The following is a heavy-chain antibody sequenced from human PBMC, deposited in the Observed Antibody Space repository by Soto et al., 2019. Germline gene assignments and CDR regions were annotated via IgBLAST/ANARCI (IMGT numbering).Heavy chain of an antibody. V-gene: IGHV3-23*01. CDR2: ISGNGGSK. D-gene: IGHD1-26*01. CDR3: ARVQWELLLYYYGMDV. J-gene: IGHJ6*02. Sequence: GGSLRLSCAASGFTFSSYAMSWVRQAPGKGLEWVSVISGNGGSKYHADSVKGRFTISRDNSKNTLYLQMNSLRAEDTAVYYCARVQWELLLYYYGMDVWGQGTTVTVSS. CDR1: GFTFSSYA.